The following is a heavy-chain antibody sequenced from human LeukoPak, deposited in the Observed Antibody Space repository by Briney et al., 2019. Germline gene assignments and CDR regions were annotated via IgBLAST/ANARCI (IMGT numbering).Heavy chain of an antibody. Sequence: GSLRLSCAASGFTFSSYAMSWIRQPPGKGLEWIGEINHSGSTNYNPSLKSRVTISVDTSKNQFSLKLSSVTAADTAVYYCAREYSSSWGLWFDPWGQGTLVTVSS. CDR3: AREYSSSWGLWFDP. V-gene: IGHV4-34*08. J-gene: IGHJ5*02. CDR1: GFTFSSYA. D-gene: IGHD6-13*01. CDR2: INHSGST.